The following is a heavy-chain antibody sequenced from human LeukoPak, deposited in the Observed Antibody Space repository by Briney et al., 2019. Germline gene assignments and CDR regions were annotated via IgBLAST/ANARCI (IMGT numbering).Heavy chain of an antibody. V-gene: IGHV3-23*01. CDR3: AKGGYCSSTSCPYAVYYFDY. D-gene: IGHD2-2*01. CDR2: ISGSGGST. Sequence: GGSLRLSCAASGFTFSSYAMNWVRQAPGKGLEWVSAISGSGGSTYYADSVKGRFTISRDNSKNTLYLQMNSLRAEDTAVYYCAKGGYCSSTSCPYAVYYFDYWGQGTLVTVSS. J-gene: IGHJ4*02. CDR1: GFTFSSYA.